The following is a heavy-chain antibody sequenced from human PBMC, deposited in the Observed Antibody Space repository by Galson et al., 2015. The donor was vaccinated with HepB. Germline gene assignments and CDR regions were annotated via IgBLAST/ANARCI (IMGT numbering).Heavy chain of an antibody. CDR2: ISGSGGST. Sequence: SLRLSCAASGFTFSSYAMSWVRQAPGKGLEWVSAISGSGGSTYYADSVKGRFTISRDNSKNTLYLQMNSLRAEDTAVYYCAKDRSSAMVPYYMDVWGKGTTVTVSS. CDR1: GFTFSSYA. D-gene: IGHD5-18*01. CDR3: AKDRSSAMVPYYMDV. V-gene: IGHV3-23*01. J-gene: IGHJ6*03.